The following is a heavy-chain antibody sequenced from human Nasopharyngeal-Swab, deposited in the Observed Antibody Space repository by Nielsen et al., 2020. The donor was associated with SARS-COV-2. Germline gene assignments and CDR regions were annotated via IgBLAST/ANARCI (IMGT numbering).Heavy chain of an antibody. CDR2: ISSSGSTI. J-gene: IGHJ5*02. D-gene: IGHD5-12*01. CDR1: GFTFSSYE. CDR3: ARVYSGLVVATLA. V-gene: IGHV3-48*03. Sequence: GGSLRLSCAASGFTFSSYEMNWVRQAPGKGLEWVSYISSSGSTIYYADSVKGRFTISRDNAKNSLYLRMNSLRAEDTAVYYCARVYSGLVVATLAWGQGTLVTVSS.